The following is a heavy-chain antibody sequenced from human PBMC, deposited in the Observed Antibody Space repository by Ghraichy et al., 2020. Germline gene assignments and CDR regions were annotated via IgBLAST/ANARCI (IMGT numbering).Heavy chain of an antibody. CDR2: IKQDGSEK. CDR3: ARDRDHCTNGVCSYYYYFGMDV. D-gene: IGHD2-8*01. V-gene: IGHV3-7*01. CDR1: GFIFSNYW. Sequence: GGSLRLSCAASGFIFSNYWMTWVRQAPGKGLEWVANIKQDGSEKYYVDSVKGRFTISRDSAKNSLYLQMNSLRAEDTAVYYCARDRDHCTNGVCSYYYYFGMDVWGQGTTVTVSS. J-gene: IGHJ6*02.